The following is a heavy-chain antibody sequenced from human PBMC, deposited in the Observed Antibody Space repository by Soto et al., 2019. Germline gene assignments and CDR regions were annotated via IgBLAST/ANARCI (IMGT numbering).Heavy chain of an antibody. V-gene: IGHV4-30-4*01. CDR2: IFSSGTT. J-gene: IGHJ6*02. CDR1: GDSISSGNKY. D-gene: IGHD3-16*01. Sequence: LSLTCSVSGDSISSGNKYWSWIRQAPGKGLEWIGYIFSSGTTYYNPSLKSRLTMSLDTSQNQFSLRLNSVTDADTAVYYCARVPSPFDYYYAMDVWGQGTTVTVSS. CDR3: ARVPSPFDYYYAMDV.